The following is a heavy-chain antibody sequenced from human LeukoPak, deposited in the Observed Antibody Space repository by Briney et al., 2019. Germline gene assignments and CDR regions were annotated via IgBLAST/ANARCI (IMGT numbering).Heavy chain of an antibody. CDR2: ISSSSSYI. D-gene: IGHD2/OR15-2a*01. CDR1: GFTVSTNY. Sequence: PGGSLRLSCAASGFTVSTNYMSWVRQAPGKGLEWVSSISSSSSYIYYADSVKGRFTISRDNAKNSLYLQMNSLRADDTAVYYCATFSTVLGFDQWGQGTLVTVSS. V-gene: IGHV3-21*01. J-gene: IGHJ4*02. CDR3: ATFSTVLGFDQ.